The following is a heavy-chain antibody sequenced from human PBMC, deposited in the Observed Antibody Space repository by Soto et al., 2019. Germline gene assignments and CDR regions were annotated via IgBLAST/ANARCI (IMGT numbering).Heavy chain of an antibody. CDR1: GFTVSSNY. V-gene: IGHV3-66*01. CDR3: ARDLWITGTSPRNDREPYYYGMDV. J-gene: IGHJ6*02. CDR2: IYSGGST. Sequence: PGGSLRLSCAASGFTVSSNYMSWVRQAPGKGLEWVSVIYSGGSTYYADSVKGRFTISRDNSKNTLYLQMNSLRAEDTAVYYCARDLWITGTSPRNDREPYYYGMDVWGQGTTVTVSS. D-gene: IGHD1-20*01.